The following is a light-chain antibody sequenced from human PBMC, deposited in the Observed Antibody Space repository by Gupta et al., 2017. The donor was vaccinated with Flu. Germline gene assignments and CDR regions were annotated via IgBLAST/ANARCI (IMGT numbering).Light chain of an antibody. CDR3: SSNAGNNDFV. Sequence: SAPPQPPSAPGPPGQSVPISCPAGTAAIGAYNSVSWYQQHPGNATILIVYEVSRRPAGVPSRFSVSKSGNTASLTVSGLQAEEEADYHCSSNAGNNDFVFGTGTTVTVL. CDR2: EVS. CDR1: TAAIGAYNS. V-gene: IGLV2-8*01. J-gene: IGLJ1*01.